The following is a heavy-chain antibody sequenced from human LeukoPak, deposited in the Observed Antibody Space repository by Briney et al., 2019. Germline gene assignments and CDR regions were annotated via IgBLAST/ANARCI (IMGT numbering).Heavy chain of an antibody. D-gene: IGHD3-10*01. CDR1: GFTFSSDY. Sequence: GGSLRLSCATSGFTFSSDYMSWVRQAPGKGLEWVANIKEDGGEQNYADSVKGRFTISRDNSKNTLYLQMNSLRAEDTAVYYCAKGSRAMVRGVPVDYWGQGTLVTVSS. V-gene: IGHV3-7*03. CDR3: AKGSRAMVRGVPVDY. CDR2: IKEDGGEQ. J-gene: IGHJ4*02.